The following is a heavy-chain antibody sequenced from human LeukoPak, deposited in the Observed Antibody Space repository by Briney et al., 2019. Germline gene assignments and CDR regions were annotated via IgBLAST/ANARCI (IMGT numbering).Heavy chain of an antibody. D-gene: IGHD3-22*01. J-gene: IGHJ5*02. CDR1: GYTFTSYD. CDR3: ARGAMIVVVPSVWFDP. V-gene: IGHV1-69*04. Sequence: SVKVSCKASGYTFTSYDINWVRQAPGQGLEWMGRIIPILGIANYAQKFQGRVTITADKSTSTAYMELSSLRSEDTAVYYCARGAMIVVVPSVWFDPWGQGTLVTVSS. CDR2: IIPILGIA.